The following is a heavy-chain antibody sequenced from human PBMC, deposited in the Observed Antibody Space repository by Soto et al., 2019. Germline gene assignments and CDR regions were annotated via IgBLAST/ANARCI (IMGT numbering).Heavy chain of an antibody. V-gene: IGHV1-69*06. CDR2: IIPVLGPA. CDR1: GGTVRKYA. Sequence: QVLLVQSGAEVKKPGSSVKVSCKASGGTVRKYAISWVRQAPGQGLEWMGGIIPVLGPANYAQRLQARVTITAERSTNTAYMELNSLRSEETAVYYWARGPTSWEIDSWAQGTLVTVSS. CDR3: ARGPTSWEIDS. D-gene: IGHD1-26*01. J-gene: IGHJ4*02.